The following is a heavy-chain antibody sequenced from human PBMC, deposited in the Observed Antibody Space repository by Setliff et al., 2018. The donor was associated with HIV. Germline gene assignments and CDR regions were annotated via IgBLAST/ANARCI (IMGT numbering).Heavy chain of an antibody. V-gene: IGHV3-23*01. CDR2: ISAGGGTT. CDR1: GFTFSSYA. Sequence: PGGSLRLSCAASGFTFSSYAMNWVRQTPGKGLEWVSGISAGGGTTYYADSVKGRFTISRDDSKNTLYLQMNSLRAEDTAVYYCAKDKGQKYADYWGQGTVVTVSS. D-gene: IGHD3-10*01. CDR3: AKDKGQKYADY. J-gene: IGHJ4*02.